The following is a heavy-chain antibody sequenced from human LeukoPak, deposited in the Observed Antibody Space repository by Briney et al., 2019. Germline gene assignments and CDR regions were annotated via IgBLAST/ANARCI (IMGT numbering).Heavy chain of an antibody. D-gene: IGHD3-3*01. J-gene: IGHJ4*02. CDR3: ARDQLDYDFWSGYYGDMEGTYFDY. CDR1: GYTFTSYG. CDR2: ISAYNGNT. V-gene: IGHV1-18*01. Sequence: AASVKVSCKASGYTFTSYGISWVRQAPGQGLEWMGWISAYNGNTNYPQKLQGRVTMTTDTSTSTAYMELRSLRSDDTAVYYCARDQLDYDFWSGYYGDMEGTYFDYWGQGTLVTVSS.